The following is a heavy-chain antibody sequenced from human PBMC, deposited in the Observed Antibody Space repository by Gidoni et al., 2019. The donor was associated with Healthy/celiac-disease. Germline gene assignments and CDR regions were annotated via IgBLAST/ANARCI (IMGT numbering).Heavy chain of an antibody. Sequence: LQLQESGPVLVKPSATLSLTCTVSGGSIRSSSYYWGWIRQPPGKGLEWIGSIYYSGSTYYNPSLKSRVTISVDTSKNQFSLKLSSVTAADTAVYYCARQSYGDYGDYWGQGTLVTVSS. V-gene: IGHV4-39*01. D-gene: IGHD4-17*01. CDR2: IYYSGST. J-gene: IGHJ4*02. CDR1: GGSIRSSSYY. CDR3: ARQSYGDYGDY.